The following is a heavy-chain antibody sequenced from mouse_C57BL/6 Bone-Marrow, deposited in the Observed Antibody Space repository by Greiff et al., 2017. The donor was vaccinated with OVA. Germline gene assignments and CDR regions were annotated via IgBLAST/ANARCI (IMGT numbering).Heavy chain of an antibody. V-gene: IGHV1-66*01. CDR1: GYSFTIYY. Sequence: VQLRQSGPELVKPGASVKISCKASGYSFTIYYIHWVKQRPGQGLEWIGWIYPGSVNTKYNEKFKGKATLTADTSSSTAYMQLSSLTSGDSAVYYCARSNYGGLAMDYWGQGTSVTVSS. CDR2: IYPGSVNT. D-gene: IGHD2-5*01. CDR3: ARSNYGGLAMDY. J-gene: IGHJ4*01.